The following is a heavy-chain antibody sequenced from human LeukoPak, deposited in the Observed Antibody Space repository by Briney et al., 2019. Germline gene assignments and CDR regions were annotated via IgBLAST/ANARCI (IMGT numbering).Heavy chain of an antibody. V-gene: IGHV4-34*01. CDR3: ARDGFGESTYDY. CDR1: GGSFSGYY. D-gene: IGHD3-10*01. CDR2: INHSGST. J-gene: IGHJ4*02. Sequence: SETLSLTCAVYGGSFSGYYWSWIRQPPGEGLEWIGEINHSGSTNYNPSLKSRVTISVDTSKNQFSLKLSSVTAADTAVYYCARDGFGESTYDYWGQGTLVTVSS.